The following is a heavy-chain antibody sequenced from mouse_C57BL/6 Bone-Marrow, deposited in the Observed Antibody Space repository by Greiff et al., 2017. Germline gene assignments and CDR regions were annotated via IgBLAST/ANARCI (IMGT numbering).Heavy chain of an antibody. D-gene: IGHD5-2*01. CDR2: IDPSDSDT. CDR1: GYTFTSYW. J-gene: IGHJ1*03. CDR3: EREGISEGYFDV. Sequence: QVQLQQPGAELVKPGASVKLSCKASGYTFTSYWMQWVKQRPGKGLEWIGEIDPSDSDTNYNRKFKGKATLTVETSSSTAYMQHSSLTSEDSAVYYCEREGISEGYFDVWGTGTTVTVSA. V-gene: IGHV1-50*01.